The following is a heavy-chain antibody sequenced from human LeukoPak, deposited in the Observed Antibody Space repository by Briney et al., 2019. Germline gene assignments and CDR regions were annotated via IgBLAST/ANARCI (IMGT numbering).Heavy chain of an antibody. D-gene: IGHD6-13*01. CDR3: ARDRLLDSSRVFDY. CDR1: GYTFTSYD. V-gene: IGHV1-18*01. J-gene: IGHJ4*02. Sequence: ASVKVSCKASGYTFTSYDINWVRQAPGQGLEWLGWISAYNGDTNSAQKLQGRVTMTTDTSTSTAYMDLRSLTSDDTAVYYCARDRLLDSSRVFDYWGQGTLVTVPS. CDR2: ISAYNGDT.